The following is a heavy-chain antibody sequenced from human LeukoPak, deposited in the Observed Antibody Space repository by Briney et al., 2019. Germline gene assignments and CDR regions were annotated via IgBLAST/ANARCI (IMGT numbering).Heavy chain of an antibody. J-gene: IGHJ6*02. CDR3: ATTLYGDYVHYYYGMDV. CDR2: TYSGGST. CDR1: GFTVSSNY. D-gene: IGHD4-17*01. V-gene: IGHV3-66*01. Sequence: GGSLILSCAASGFTVSSNYMSWVRQAPGKGLEWVSVTYSGGSTYYADSVKGRFTISRDNSKNTLYLQMNSLRAEDTAVYYCATTLYGDYVHYYYGMDVWGQGTTVTVSS.